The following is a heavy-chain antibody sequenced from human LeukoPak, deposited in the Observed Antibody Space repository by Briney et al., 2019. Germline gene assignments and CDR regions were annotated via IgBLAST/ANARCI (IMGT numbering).Heavy chain of an antibody. CDR1: GYTFTSYG. D-gene: IGHD3-10*01. J-gene: IGHJ3*02. Sequence: GASVKVSCKASGYTFTSYGISWVRQAPGQGLEWMGWISAYNGNTNYAQKLQGRVTMTTDTSTSTAYMELRSLRSDDTAVYCCARDILVFRSLLWFGDDGFDIWGQGTMVTVSS. CDR3: ARDILVFRSLLWFGDDGFDI. CDR2: ISAYNGNT. V-gene: IGHV1-18*01.